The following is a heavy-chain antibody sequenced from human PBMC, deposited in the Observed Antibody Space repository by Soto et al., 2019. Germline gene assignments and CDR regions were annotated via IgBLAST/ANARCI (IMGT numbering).Heavy chain of an antibody. CDR1: GFTFSSYG. CDR3: AKDKVPVVVTAPFDY. J-gene: IGHJ4*02. V-gene: IGHV3-30*18. CDR2: ISYDGSNK. D-gene: IGHD2-21*02. Sequence: QVQLVESGGGVVQPGRSLRLSCAASGFTFSSYGMHWVRQAPGKGLEWVAVISYDGSNKYYADSVKGRFTISRDNSKNTLYLQMNSLRAEDTVVYYCAKDKVPVVVTAPFDYWGQGTLVTVSS.